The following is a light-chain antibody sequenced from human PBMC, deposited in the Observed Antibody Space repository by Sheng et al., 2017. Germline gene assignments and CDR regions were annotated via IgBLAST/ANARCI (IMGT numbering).Light chain of an antibody. CDR3: QVWDSTSDLQV. Sequence: SSELTQDPAVSVALGQTVRITCQGDSLRSYYASWYQQTPGQAPVLVVYDDSDRPSGIPERFSGSNSGNTATLTISRVEAGDEADYYCQVWDSTSDLQVFGGGTKLTVL. CDR1: SLRSYY. V-gene: IGLV3-21*02. CDR2: DDS. J-gene: IGLJ2*01.